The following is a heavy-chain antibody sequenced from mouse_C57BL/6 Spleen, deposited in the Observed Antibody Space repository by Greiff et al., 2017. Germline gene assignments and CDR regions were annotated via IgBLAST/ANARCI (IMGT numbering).Heavy chain of an antibody. J-gene: IGHJ4*01. Sequence: EVQLQESGPGLVKPSQSLSLTCSVTGYSITSGYYWNWIRQFPGNKLEWMGYISYDGSNNYNPSLKNRISITRDTPKNQFFLKLNSVTTEDTATYYCERYYDGYYAMDYWGQGTSVTVSS. CDR2: ISYDGSN. V-gene: IGHV3-6*01. CDR1: GYSITSGYY. CDR3: ERYYDGYYAMDY. D-gene: IGHD1-1*01.